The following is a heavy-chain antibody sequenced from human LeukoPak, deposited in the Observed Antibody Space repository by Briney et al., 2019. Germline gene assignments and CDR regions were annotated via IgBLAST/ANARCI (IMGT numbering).Heavy chain of an antibody. CDR2: IYSGGST. Sequence: PGGSLRLSCAASGFTVSSNYMSWVRQAPGKGLEWVSVIYSGGSTYYADAVKGRFTTSRDNSKNTLYLQMNSLRAEDTAVYYCAKRDCSGGSCRTTTFDYWGQGTLVTVSS. J-gene: IGHJ4*02. CDR1: GFTVSSNY. V-gene: IGHV3-53*01. D-gene: IGHD2-15*01. CDR3: AKRDCSGGSCRTTTFDY.